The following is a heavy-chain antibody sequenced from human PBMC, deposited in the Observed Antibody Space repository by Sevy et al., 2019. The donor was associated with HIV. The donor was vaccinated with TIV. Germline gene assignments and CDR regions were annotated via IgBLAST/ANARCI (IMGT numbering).Heavy chain of an antibody. CDR2: ISWNSGSI. CDR1: GFTFDDYA. V-gene: IGHV3-9*01. CDR3: AKDIRASYGHPNFDY. D-gene: IGHD5-18*01. J-gene: IGHJ4*02. Sequence: GGSLRLSCAASGFTFDDYATHWVRQAPGKGLEWVSGISWNSGSIGYADSVKGRFTISRDNAKNSLYLQMNSLRAEDTALYYCAKDIRASYGHPNFDYWGQGTLVTVSS.